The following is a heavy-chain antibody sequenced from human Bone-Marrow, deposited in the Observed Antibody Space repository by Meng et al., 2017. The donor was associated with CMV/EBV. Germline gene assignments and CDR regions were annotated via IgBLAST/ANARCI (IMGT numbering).Heavy chain of an antibody. V-gene: IGHV1-8*01. J-gene: IGHJ6*02. CDR3: ARGRNQLLWVYYYYGMDV. CDR2: MNPNSGNT. Sequence: ASVKVSCKASGNTFTSYDINWVRQATGQGLEWMGWMNPNSGNTGYAQKFQGRVTMTRSTSISTAYMELSSLRSEDTAVYYCARGRNQLLWVYYYYGMDVWGQGTTVTVSS. D-gene: IGHD2-2*01. CDR1: GNTFTSYD.